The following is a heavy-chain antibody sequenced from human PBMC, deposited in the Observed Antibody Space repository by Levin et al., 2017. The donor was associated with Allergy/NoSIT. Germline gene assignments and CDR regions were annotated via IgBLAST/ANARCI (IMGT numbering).Heavy chain of an antibody. CDR1: GFTFSNYA. D-gene: IGHD3-22*01. CDR2: IRNSGTDT. CDR3: AKVLTSGSYYYFDF. Sequence: GGSLRLSCAATGFTFSNYAMSWVRQAPGEGLEWVSAIRNSGTDTYYADSVRGRFSISRDNSKDTLYLQMNSLRADDTAVYYCAKVLTSGSYYYFDFWGQGTLVTVSS. V-gene: IGHV3-23*01. J-gene: IGHJ4*02.